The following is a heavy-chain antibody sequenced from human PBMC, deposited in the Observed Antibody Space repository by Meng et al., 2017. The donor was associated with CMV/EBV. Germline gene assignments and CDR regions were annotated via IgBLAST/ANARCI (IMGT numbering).Heavy chain of an antibody. CDR1: GFPFSNYE. J-gene: IGHJ6*02. CDR3: AKDLALRFLEWLFSYYGMDV. V-gene: IGHV3-48*03. Sequence: GESLKISCAASGFPFSNYEMNWVRQAPGKGLEWVSYISSSGSIMYYADSVKGRFTISRDNAKNSLYLQMNSLRAEDTAVYYCAKDLALRFLEWLFSYYGMDVWGQGTTVTVSS. CDR2: ISSSGSIM. D-gene: IGHD3-3*01.